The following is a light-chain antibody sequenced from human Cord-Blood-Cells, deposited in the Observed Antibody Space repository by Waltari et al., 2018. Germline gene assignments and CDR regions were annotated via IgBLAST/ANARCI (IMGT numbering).Light chain of an antibody. CDR1: QDISNY. V-gene: IGKV1-33*01. J-gene: IGKJ4*01. CDR2: DAS. CDR3: QQYDNLPLT. Sequence: IQMTQSPLSLSSSVGDRVTITCQASQDISNYLNWYQQKPGKAPKLLIYDASNLETGVPSRFSGSGSGTDFTFTISSLQPEDIATYYCQQYDNLPLTFGGGTKVEIK.